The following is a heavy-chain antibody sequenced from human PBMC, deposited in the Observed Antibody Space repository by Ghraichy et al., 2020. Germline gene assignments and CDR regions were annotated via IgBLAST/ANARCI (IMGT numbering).Heavy chain of an antibody. CDR2: IKSDGSDR. CDR3: ARDPYGDYKYGGTDY. D-gene: IGHD4-17*01. V-gene: IGHV3-7*01. CDR1: GFNFARHW. J-gene: IGHJ4*02. Sequence: ETLSLTCAASGFNFARHWMSWVRQVPGKGLEWVASIKSDGSDRFYVDSVKGRFTISRDNAENSVSLEMTSLRAEDTAVYYCARDPYGDYKYGGTDYWGRGTLVSVSS.